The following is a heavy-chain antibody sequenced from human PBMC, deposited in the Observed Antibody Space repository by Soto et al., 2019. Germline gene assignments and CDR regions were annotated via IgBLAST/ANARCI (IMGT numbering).Heavy chain of an antibody. J-gene: IGHJ5*02. CDR2: IYYSGST. CDR3: ARRERAAGTDWWFDP. CDR1: GGSISSSSFH. V-gene: IGHV4-39*01. Sequence: QLQLQESGPGLVKPSETLSLTCTVSGGSISSSSFHWGWIRQPPGKGLEWIGSIYYSGSTYYSPSRKSRVTITVDTSKNQFSLKLSSVTAADTAVYYCARRERAAGTDWWFDPWGQGTLVTVSS. D-gene: IGHD6-13*01.